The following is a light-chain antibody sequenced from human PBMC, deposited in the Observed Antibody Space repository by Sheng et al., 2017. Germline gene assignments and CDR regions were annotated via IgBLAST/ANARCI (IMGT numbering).Light chain of an antibody. CDR1: QSINNY. CDR2: DTS. J-gene: IGKJ5*01. V-gene: IGKV3-11*01. CDR3: QQRRTWPAIT. Sequence: EVVLTQSPATLSLSPGERATLSCRASQSINNYLAWYQQKPGQAPRLLIYDTSARATGIPGRFSGSGSGTDFTLTISSLEPEDFAVYFCQQRRTWPAITFGQGTRLEMK.